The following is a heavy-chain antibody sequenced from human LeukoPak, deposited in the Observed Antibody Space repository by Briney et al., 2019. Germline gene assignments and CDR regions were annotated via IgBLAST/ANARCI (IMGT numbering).Heavy chain of an antibody. J-gene: IGHJ4*02. CDR1: GFTFSNVW. CDR3: ALHSGYYRLDS. Sequence: GGSLRLSCAASGFTFSNVWMTWVRQVPGEGLEWVATISHDEIHRHYADSVRGRFTISIDNAETSLYLQMHSLRADDPAMYYCALHSGYYRLDSWGQSTLVIVSS. D-gene: IGHD5-12*01. V-gene: IGHV3-7*01. CDR2: ISHDEIHR.